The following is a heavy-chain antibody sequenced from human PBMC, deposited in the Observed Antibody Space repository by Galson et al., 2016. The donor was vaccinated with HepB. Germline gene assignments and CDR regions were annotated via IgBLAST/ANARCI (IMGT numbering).Heavy chain of an antibody. CDR1: GFTFSSPW. D-gene: IGHD2-2*01. CDR3: ARESKFYCSSTSCSFDY. J-gene: IGHJ4*02. CDR2: INSDARSM. Sequence: SLRLSCAVSGFTFSSPWMHWVRQAPGKGLGWVSRINSDARSMKYAGSVKGRFTISRDNAKNMLYLQMNSLRAEDTAVYYCARESKFYCSSTSCSFDYWGQGSLVTVSS. V-gene: IGHV3-74*03.